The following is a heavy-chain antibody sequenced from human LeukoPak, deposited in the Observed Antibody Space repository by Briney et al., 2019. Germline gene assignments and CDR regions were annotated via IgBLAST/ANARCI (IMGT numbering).Heavy chain of an antibody. CDR3: ARSPVIGYCSGGSCTLDY. Sequence: ASVKVSCKASGYTFTGYNMNWVRQAPGQGLEWMGWINPNSGGTDYLQKFQGRVTMTRDTSISTAYMELSRLRSDDTAVYYCARSPVIGYCSGGSCTLDYWGQGTLVTVSS. CDR1: GYTFTGYN. V-gene: IGHV1-2*02. CDR2: INPNSGGT. D-gene: IGHD2-15*01. J-gene: IGHJ4*02.